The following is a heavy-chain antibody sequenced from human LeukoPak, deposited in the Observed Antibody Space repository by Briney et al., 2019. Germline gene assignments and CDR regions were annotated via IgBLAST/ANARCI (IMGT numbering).Heavy chain of an antibody. V-gene: IGHV3-66*02. CDR2: IYSGGST. D-gene: IGHD3-3*01. J-gene: IGHJ5*02. Sequence: GGSLRLSCAVSGFTVSSYYMSWVRQAPGKGLEWVSVIYSGGSTSYADSVKGRFTISRDNSKNTLYLQMNSLRGDDTAVYYCARGFWSGYYYNWFDPRGQGTLVTVSS. CDR3: ARGFWSGYYYNWFDP. CDR1: GFTVSSYY.